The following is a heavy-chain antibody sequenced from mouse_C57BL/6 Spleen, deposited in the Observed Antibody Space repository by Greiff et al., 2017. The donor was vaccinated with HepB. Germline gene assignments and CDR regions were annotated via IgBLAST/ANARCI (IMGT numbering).Heavy chain of an antibody. J-gene: IGHJ1*03. D-gene: IGHD1-1*01. CDR2: ISGGGGNT. V-gene: IGHV5-9*01. CDR1: GFTFSSYT. CDR3: ARHDSSYWYFDV. Sequence: EVQLVESGGGLVKPGGSLKLSCAASGFTFSSYTMSWVRQTPEKRLEWVATISGGGGNTYYPDSVKGRFTISRDNAKDTLYLQMSSLRSEDTALYYCARHDSSYWYFDVWGTGTTVTVSS.